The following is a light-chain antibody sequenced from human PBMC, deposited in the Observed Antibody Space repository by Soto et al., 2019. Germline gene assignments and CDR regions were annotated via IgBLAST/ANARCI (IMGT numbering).Light chain of an antibody. V-gene: IGLV2-14*01. CDR1: SSDVGGYNY. CDR3: SSYTSSSTYV. CDR2: DVS. Sequence: QSALTQPASVSGSPGQSITISCTGTSSDVGGYNYVSWYQQHPGKVPKLMIYDVSNRPSGVSNRFSGSKSGNTASLTISGLQCEDEADYYCSSYTSSSTYVFGTGTKLTVL. J-gene: IGLJ1*01.